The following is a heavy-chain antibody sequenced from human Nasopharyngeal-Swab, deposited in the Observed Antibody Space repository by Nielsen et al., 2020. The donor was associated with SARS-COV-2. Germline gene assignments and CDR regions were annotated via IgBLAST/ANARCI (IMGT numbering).Heavy chain of an antibody. CDR2: ISSNGGST. Sequence: GESLKISCSASEFTFSSYAMHWVRQAPGKGLEYVSAISSNGGSTYYADSVKGRFTISRDNSKNTLYLQMSSLRAEDTAVYYCVKEQVRGDCFDYWGQGTLVTVSS. D-gene: IGHD2-21*01. V-gene: IGHV3-64D*06. CDR1: EFTFSSYA. J-gene: IGHJ4*02. CDR3: VKEQVRGDCFDY.